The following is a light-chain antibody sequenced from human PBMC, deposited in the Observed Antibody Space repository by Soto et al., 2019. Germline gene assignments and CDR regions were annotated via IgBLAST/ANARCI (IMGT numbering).Light chain of an antibody. J-gene: IGKJ1*01. V-gene: IGKV1D-12*01. CDR1: QGIDNW. Sequence: DIQMTQSPSSVSASVGDRVTITCRASQGIDNWLAWYQQKPGTAPKLLIYSASSLQSGVPSRFSGSGSGTDFTLTINNLQPEDFAAYFCQQAARFPRTCGQGT. CDR3: QQAARFPRT. CDR2: SAS.